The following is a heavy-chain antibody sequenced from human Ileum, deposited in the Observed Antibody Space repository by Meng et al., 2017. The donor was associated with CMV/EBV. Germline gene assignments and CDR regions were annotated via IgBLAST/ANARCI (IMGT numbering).Heavy chain of an antibody. Sequence: VHLKHWGEGRLSPSETLALICAVYGGSFSGSYWSWIREPRGKGVEWIAEVRNSGVTNYNPSLKSRVTITIDTSKSQFYLHLSSVTAADTAVYYCARGPPFVPADSWGQGTLVTVSS. D-gene: IGHD2-21*01. CDR1: GGSFSGSY. CDR3: ARGPPFVPADS. V-gene: IGHV4-34*02. J-gene: IGHJ4*02. CDR2: VRNSGVT.